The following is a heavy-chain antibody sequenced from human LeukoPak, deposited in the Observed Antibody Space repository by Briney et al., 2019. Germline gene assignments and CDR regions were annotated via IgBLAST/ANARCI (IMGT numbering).Heavy chain of an antibody. CDR2: ISGSGGST. D-gene: IGHD3-22*01. J-gene: IGHJ4*02. CDR1: GFTFSSYA. CDR3: AKDYYYYGTTFDY. Sequence: GGSLRLSCAASGFTFSSYAMSWVRQAPGKGLEWVSAISGSGGSTYYADSVKGRFAISRDNSKNTLYLQMNSLRAEDTAVYYCAKDYYYYGTTFDYWGQGPLVTVSS. V-gene: IGHV3-23*01.